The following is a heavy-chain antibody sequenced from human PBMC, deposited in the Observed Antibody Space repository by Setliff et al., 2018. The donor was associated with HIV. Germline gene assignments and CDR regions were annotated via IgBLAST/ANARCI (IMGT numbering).Heavy chain of an antibody. CDR2: ISSSGTT. V-gene: IGHV4-59*08. CDR3: ARLGRAIDDGGPSLRLDF. D-gene: IGHD2-21*01. CDR1: DDSFTNYD. Sequence: SETLSLTCVVSDDSFTNYDWTWIRQSPGKALEWIGYISSSGTTNYNSSLRSRVTISIETSNTRFSLWLRSATAADTATYFCARLGRAIDDGGPSLRLDFWGQGMLVTVSS. J-gene: IGHJ4*02.